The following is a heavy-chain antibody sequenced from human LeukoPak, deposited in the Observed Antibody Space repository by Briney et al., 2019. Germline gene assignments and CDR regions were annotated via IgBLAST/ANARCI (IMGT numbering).Heavy chain of an antibody. J-gene: IGHJ4*02. V-gene: IGHV3-30-3*01. CDR1: GFTFSSYA. CDR2: ISYDGSNK. CDR3: ARDYRGSLDSFDD. Sequence: GGSLRLSCAASGFTFSSYAMHWVRQAPGKGLEWVAVISYDGSNKYYADSVKGRFTISRDNSKNTLYLQMNSLRAEDTAVYYCARDYRGSLDSFDDWGQGTLVTVSS. D-gene: IGHD1-26*01.